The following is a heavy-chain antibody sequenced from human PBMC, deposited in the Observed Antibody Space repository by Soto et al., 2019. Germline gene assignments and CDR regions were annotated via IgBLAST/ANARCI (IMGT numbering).Heavy chain of an antibody. Sequence: GGSLTLSCAASGCTFICWMSLVRQAPGKGLEWVANIKQDGSEKYYVDSVKGRFTISRDNAKNSLYLQMNSLRAEDTAVYYCARANEAFYDSSGYFDYWGQGTLVTVSS. D-gene: IGHD3-22*01. CDR1: GCTFICW. CDR2: IKQDGSEK. J-gene: IGHJ4*02. V-gene: IGHV3-7*05. CDR3: ARANEAFYDSSGYFDY.